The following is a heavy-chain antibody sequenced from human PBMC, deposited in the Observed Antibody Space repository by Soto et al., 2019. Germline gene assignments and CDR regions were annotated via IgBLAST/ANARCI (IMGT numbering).Heavy chain of an antibody. D-gene: IGHD2-15*01. CDR3: ARESGGATATLDYYCFYMVV. Sequence: QVQLVQSGAEVKKPGASVTVSCRASGDTFTGYYMHWVRQAPGQGLEWMGWINPNSGVTKYAQKFQGWVTMTRDTSIRTVYMQLSRLRSDDTAVYYCARESGGATATLDYYCFYMVVWGTGTTVTVSS. J-gene: IGHJ6*03. CDR2: INPNSGVT. CDR1: GDTFTGYY. V-gene: IGHV1-2*04.